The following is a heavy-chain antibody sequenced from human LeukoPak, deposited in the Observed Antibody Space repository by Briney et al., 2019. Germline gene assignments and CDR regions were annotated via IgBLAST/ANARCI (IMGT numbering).Heavy chain of an antibody. CDR1: GGSISSGGYY. V-gene: IGHV4-61*08. D-gene: IGHD2-2*01. CDR3: ASLYCSSTSCYFDY. Sequence: SETLSLTCTVSGGSISSGGYYWSWIRQPPGKGLEWIGYIYYSGSTNYNPSLKSRVTISVDTSKNQFSLRLSSVTAADTAVFYCASLYCSSTSCYFDYWGQGALLTVSS. CDR2: IYYSGST. J-gene: IGHJ4*02.